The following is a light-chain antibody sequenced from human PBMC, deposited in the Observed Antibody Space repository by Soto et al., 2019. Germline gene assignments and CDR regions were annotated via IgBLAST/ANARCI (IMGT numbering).Light chain of an antibody. J-gene: IGLJ2*01. CDR3: SSYTDTSSLVL. Sequence: QSALTQPASVSGSPGQSITISCTGTSSDVGNYHYVSWYQQHPGKAPKLMIYEVSNRPSGVSIRFSGSKSGNTASLTISGLRAEDEAHYYCSSYTDTSSLVLFGGGTKLTVL. CDR2: EVS. V-gene: IGLV2-14*01. CDR1: SSDVGNYHY.